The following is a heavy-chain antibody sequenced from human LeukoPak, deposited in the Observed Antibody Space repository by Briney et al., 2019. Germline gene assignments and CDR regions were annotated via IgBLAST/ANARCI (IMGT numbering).Heavy chain of an antibody. V-gene: IGHV3-48*04. Sequence: GGSLRLSCAASGFTFSSYSMNWVRQAPGKGLGWVSYISSSTTTTYHADSVKGRSTISRDNAKNSLYLQMNSLRAEDTAMYYCARGVPTMILVGDYWGQGTLVTVSS. D-gene: IGHD3-22*01. J-gene: IGHJ4*02. CDR3: ARGVPTMILVGDY. CDR1: GFTFSSYS. CDR2: ISSSTTTT.